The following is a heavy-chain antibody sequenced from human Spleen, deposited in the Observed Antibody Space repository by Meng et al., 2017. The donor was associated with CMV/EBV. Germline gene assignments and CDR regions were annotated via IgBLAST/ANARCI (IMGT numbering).Heavy chain of an antibody. CDR2: INPSGGST. Sequence: ASVKVSCKASGGTFSSDVISWVRQAPGQGLEWMGIINPSGGSTSYAQKFQGRVTMTRDTSTSTVYMELSSLRSEDTAVYYCARDSKVTQMGYGMDVWGQGTTVTVSS. CDR1: GGTFSSDV. J-gene: IGHJ6*02. V-gene: IGHV1-46*01. CDR3: ARDSKVTQMGYGMDV. D-gene: IGHD2-21*02.